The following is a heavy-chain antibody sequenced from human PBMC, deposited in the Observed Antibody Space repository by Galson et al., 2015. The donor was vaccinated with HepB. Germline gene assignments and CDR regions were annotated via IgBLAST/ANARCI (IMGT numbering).Heavy chain of an antibody. D-gene: IGHD1-26*01. Sequence: SCKASGYIFTSYYIHWVRQAPGQGLEWMGIINPNGGSTSYAQKFQGRVTMTRDTSTSTVYMELSSLRSEDTAVYYCARRGYSGAYYYYMDVWGKGTTVTVSS. V-gene: IGHV1-46*01. J-gene: IGHJ6*03. CDR3: ARRGYSGAYYYYMDV. CDR2: INPNGGST. CDR1: GYIFTSYY.